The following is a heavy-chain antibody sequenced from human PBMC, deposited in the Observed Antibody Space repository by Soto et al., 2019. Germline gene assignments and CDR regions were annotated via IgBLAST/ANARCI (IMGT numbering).Heavy chain of an antibody. CDR2: INPDGGGT. D-gene: IGHD4-4*01. CDR3: AVGGNYLSMDV. V-gene: IGHV1-46*01. CDR1: GYTFTSYY. J-gene: IGHJ6*02. Sequence: ASVKVSCKASGYTFTSYYMPWVRLAPGQGLEWMGIINPDGGGTSYAQKFQGRVIMTRDTSTRTVFMDMSSLRSEDTAVYYCAVGGNYLSMDVWGQGTTVTVSS.